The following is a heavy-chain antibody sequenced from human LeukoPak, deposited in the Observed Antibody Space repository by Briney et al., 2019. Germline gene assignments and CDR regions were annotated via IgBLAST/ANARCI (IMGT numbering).Heavy chain of an antibody. CDR1: GFTFSSYA. CDR2: ISYDGSNK. Sequence: GRSLRLSCAASGFTFSSYAMHWVRQAPGKGLEWVAVISYDGSNKYYADSVKGRFTISRDNSKNTLYLQMNSLRAEDTAVYYCAKVKSGDYVGLDYWGQGTLVTVSS. CDR3: AKVKSGDYVGLDY. V-gene: IGHV3-30-3*01. D-gene: IGHD4-17*01. J-gene: IGHJ4*02.